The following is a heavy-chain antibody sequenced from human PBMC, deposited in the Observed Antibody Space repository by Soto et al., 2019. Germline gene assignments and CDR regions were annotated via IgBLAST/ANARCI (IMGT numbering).Heavy chain of an antibody. J-gene: IGHJ4*02. Sequence: PSETLSLTCTVSGGSISSGGYYWSWIRQHPGKGLEWIGYIYYSGSTYYNPSLKSRVTISVDTSKNQFSLKLSSVTAADTAVYYCAIFSYYYDSRGYYHYCGQGTLVIVSS. CDR1: GGSISSGGYY. CDR2: IYYSGST. CDR3: AIFSYYYDSRGYYHY. V-gene: IGHV4-30-4*08. D-gene: IGHD3-22*01.